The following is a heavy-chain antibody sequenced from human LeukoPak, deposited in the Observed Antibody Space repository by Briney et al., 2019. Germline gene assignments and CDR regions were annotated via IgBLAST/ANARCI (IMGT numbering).Heavy chain of an antibody. D-gene: IGHD6-13*01. CDR1: GYTFTSYG. CDR2: ISAYNGNT. CDR3: ARDSTGSWYDPVDY. V-gene: IGHV1-18*01. J-gene: IGHJ4*01. Sequence: ASVKVSCKASGYTFTSYGISWVRQAPGQGLEWMGWISAYNGNTNYAQKLQGRVTMTTDTSTSTAYMELRSLRSDDTAVYYCARDSTGSWYDPVDYWGQGTLVPVSS.